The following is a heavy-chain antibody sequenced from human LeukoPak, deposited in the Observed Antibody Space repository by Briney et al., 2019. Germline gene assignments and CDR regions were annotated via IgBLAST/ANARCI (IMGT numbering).Heavy chain of an antibody. Sequence: QTGGSLRLSCAASGFTFSSYGMQRVRQAPGQGLEGVAVIWYDGSNKYYEDSVKGRFTISRDNSKNTLYLQMNSLRAEDTAVYYCASSGGSGKKTRQANPVDYWGQGTLVTVSS. CDR3: ASSGGSGKKTRQANPVDY. CDR2: IWYDGSNK. V-gene: IGHV3-33*01. J-gene: IGHJ4*02. D-gene: IGHD3-10*01. CDR1: GFTFSSYG.